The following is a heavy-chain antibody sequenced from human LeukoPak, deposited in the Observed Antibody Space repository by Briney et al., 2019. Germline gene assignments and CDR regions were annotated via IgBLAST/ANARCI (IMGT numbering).Heavy chain of an antibody. CDR2: INHSGST. V-gene: IGHV4-34*01. D-gene: IGHD1-26*01. J-gene: IGHJ3*02. Sequence: SETLSLTCAVYGGSFSGYYWSWIRQPPGKGLEWIGEINHSGSTNYNPSLKSRVTISVDTSKNQFSLKLSSVTAADTAVYYCARYIVSYPHDAFDIWGQGTMVTVSS. CDR3: ARYIVSYPHDAFDI. CDR1: GGSFSGYY.